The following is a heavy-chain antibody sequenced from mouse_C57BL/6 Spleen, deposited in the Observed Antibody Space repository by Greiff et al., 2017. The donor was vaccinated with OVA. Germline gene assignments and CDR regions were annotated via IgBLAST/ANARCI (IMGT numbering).Heavy chain of an antibody. J-gene: IGHJ2*01. Sequence: VQLQQSGPELVKPGASVKISCKASGYAFSSSWMNWVKQRPGKGLEWIGRIYPGDGDTNYNGKFKGKATLTADKSSSTAYMQLSSLTSEDSAVYFCARDGSRVFDYWGQGTTLTVSS. CDR1: GYAFSSSW. CDR3: ARDGSRVFDY. D-gene: IGHD1-1*01. V-gene: IGHV1-82*01. CDR2: IYPGDGDT.